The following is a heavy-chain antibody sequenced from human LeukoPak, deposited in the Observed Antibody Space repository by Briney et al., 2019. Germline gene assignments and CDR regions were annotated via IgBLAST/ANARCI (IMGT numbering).Heavy chain of an antibody. V-gene: IGHV4-39*01. CDR1: GGSISSSSYY. J-gene: IGHJ5*02. CDR3: ASLYSSGWYWFDP. Sequence: SETLSLTCTVSGGSISSSSYYWGWIRQPPGKGLEWIGSIYYSGSTYYNPSLESRVTISVDTSKNQFSLKLSSVTAADTAVYYCASLYSSGWYWFDPWGQGTLVTVSS. CDR2: IYYSGST. D-gene: IGHD6-19*01.